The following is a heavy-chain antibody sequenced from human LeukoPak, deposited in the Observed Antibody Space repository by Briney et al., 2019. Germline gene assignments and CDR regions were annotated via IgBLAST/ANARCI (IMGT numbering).Heavy chain of an antibody. D-gene: IGHD3-22*01. CDR3: ARDTRSYDTSGYYYYDY. CDR1: GASISSYY. Sequence: SETLSLTCSVSGASISSYYWNWIRQPPGKGLEWIGYIYFSGSPNYNPSLKRRVTISLDTSRKQFSLKLSSVTAADTAVYYCARDTRSYDTSGYYYYDYWGQGSLVTVSS. J-gene: IGHJ4*02. V-gene: IGHV4-59*01. CDR2: IYFSGSP.